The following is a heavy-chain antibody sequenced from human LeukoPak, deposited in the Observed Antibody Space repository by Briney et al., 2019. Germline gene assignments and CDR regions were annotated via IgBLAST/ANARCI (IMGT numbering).Heavy chain of an antibody. CDR3: ASSPYYYDSSGLWPKGWFDP. CDR1: GYTFTSYD. J-gene: IGHJ5*02. Sequence: ASVKVSCKASGYTFTSYDINWVRQATGQGLEWMGWMNPNSGNTGYAQKFQGRVTMTRNTSISTAYMELSSLRSEDTAVYYCASSPYYYDSSGLWPKGWFDPWGQGTLVTVSS. D-gene: IGHD3-22*01. CDR2: MNPNSGNT. V-gene: IGHV1-8*01.